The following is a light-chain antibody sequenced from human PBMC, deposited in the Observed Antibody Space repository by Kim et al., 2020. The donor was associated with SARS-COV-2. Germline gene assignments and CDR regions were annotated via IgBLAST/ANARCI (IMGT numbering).Light chain of an antibody. V-gene: IGLV1-51*01. Sequence: QSVLTQPPSVTAAPGQKVTISCSGSSSNIGSHYVSWYQQLPGTAPKFLIYKNDNRPSGIPDRFSGSKSGTSATLDITGLQAGDEADYYCGTWDSSLSAVLFGGGTQLTVL. CDR1: SSNIGSHY. CDR3: GTWDSSLSAVL. J-gene: IGLJ2*01. CDR2: KND.